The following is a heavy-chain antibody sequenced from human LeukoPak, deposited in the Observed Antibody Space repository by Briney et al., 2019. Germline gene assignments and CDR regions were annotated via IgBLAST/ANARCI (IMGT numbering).Heavy chain of an antibody. CDR1: GYTFTIYY. J-gene: IGHJ1*01. V-gene: IGHV1-46*01. CDR2: INPSGGST. D-gene: IGHD3-22*01. CDR3: ARGVGYYDSSGYPEYFQH. Sequence: ASVKVSCKASGYTFTIYYMHWVRQAPRQGLEWMGIINPSGGSTSYAQKFQGRVTMTRDTSTSTVYMELSSLRSEDTAVYYCARGVGYYDSSGYPEYFQHWGQGTLVTVSS.